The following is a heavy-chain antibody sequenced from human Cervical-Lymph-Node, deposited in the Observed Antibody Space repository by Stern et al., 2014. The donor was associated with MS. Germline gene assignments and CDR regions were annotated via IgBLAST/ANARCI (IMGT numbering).Heavy chain of an antibody. CDR3: ARGAVAGNFDY. Sequence: VQLEESGPGLVKPSQTLSLTCTVSGGSISSGSYYWSWIRQPAGKGLEWIGRIYTSGRTNYNPSLKSRVTISVDTSKNQFSLKLGSGTAADTAVYYCARGAVAGNFDYWGQGTLVTVSS. CDR1: GGSISSGSYY. D-gene: IGHD6-19*01. CDR2: IYTSGRT. V-gene: IGHV4-61*02. J-gene: IGHJ4*02.